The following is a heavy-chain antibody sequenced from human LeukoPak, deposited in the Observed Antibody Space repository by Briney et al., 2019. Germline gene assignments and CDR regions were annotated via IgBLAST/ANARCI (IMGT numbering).Heavy chain of an antibody. V-gene: IGHV4-39*07. J-gene: IGHJ5*02. CDR1: GGSISSSSYY. CDR2: INHSGST. Sequence: SETLSLTCTVSGGSISSSSYYWGWIRQPPGKGLEWIGEINHSGSTNYNPSLKSRVTISVDTSKNQFSLKLSSVTAADTAVYYCARGRARGYCSGGSCYFNWFDPWGQGTLVTVSS. D-gene: IGHD2-15*01. CDR3: ARGRARGYCSGGSCYFNWFDP.